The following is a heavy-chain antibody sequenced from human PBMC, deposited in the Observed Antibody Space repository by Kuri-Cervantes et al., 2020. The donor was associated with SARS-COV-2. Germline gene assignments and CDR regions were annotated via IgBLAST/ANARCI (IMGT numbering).Heavy chain of an antibody. D-gene: IGHD3-16*01. CDR2: ISSSSSYI. Sequence: GASLKISCAASGFTFSSYSMNWVRQAPGKGLEWVSSISSSSSYIYYADPVKSRFTISRDNAKNSLYLQMNSLRDEDTAVYYCARGDYIWGSYGPTGSGLHWGQGTLVTVSS. V-gene: IGHV3-21*01. CDR1: GFTFSSYS. J-gene: IGHJ4*02. CDR3: ARGDYIWGSYGPTGSGLH.